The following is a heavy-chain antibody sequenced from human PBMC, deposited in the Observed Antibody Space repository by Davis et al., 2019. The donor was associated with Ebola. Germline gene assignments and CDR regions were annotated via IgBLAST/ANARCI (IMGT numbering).Heavy chain of an antibody. D-gene: IGHD6-19*01. CDR1: GGSISSSNW. V-gene: IGHV4-4*02. J-gene: IGHJ4*02. CDR3: ARGKGQWLVASLDS. Sequence: MPSETLSLTCAVSGGSISSSNWWSWVRQPPGQGLEWIGEIYHSGSTNYNPSLKSRVTISADTSKNQFFLKLTSVTAADTAVYYCARGKGQWLVASLDSWGQGTLVTVSS. CDR2: IYHSGST.